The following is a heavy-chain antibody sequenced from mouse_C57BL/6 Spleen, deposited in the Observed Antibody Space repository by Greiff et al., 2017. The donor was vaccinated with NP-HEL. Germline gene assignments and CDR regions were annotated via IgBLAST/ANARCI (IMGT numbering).Heavy chain of an antibody. J-gene: IGHJ4*01. D-gene: IGHD1-1*01. V-gene: IGHV1-55*01. CDR2: IYPGSGST. CDR3: AIITTVASPYAMDY. Sequence: QVQLQQPGAELVKPGASVKMSCKASGYTFTSYWITWVKQRPGQGLEWIGDIYPGSGSTNSNEKFKSKATLTVDTSSSTAYMQLSSLTSEDAAVYYCAIITTVASPYAMDYWGQGTSVTVSS. CDR1: GYTFTSYW.